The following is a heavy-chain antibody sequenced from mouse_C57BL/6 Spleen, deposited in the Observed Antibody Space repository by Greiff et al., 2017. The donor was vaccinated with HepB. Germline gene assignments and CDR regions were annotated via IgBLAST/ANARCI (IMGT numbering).Heavy chain of an antibody. V-gene: IGHV5-4*01. Sequence: EVNVVESGGGLVKPGGSLKLSCAASGFTFSSYAMSWVRQTPEKRLEWVATISDGGSYTYYPDNVKGRFTISRDNAKNNLYLQMSHLKSEDTAMYYCARDPTTRYFDYWGQGTTLTVSS. J-gene: IGHJ2*01. D-gene: IGHD1-1*01. CDR3: ARDPTTRYFDY. CDR1: GFTFSSYA. CDR2: ISDGGSYT.